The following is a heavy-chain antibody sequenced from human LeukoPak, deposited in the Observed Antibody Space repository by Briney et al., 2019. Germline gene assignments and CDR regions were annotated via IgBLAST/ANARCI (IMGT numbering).Heavy chain of an antibody. D-gene: IGHD5-18*01. CDR3: ARAGDTAVATGYFDY. Sequence: GGSLRLSCAASGLTVSSNHMSWVRQAPGKGPEWVSVIYSSGSTSYADSVRGRFTISRDNSRNMLSLQMNSLRAEDTAVYYCARAGDTAVATGYFDYWGQGTLVTVPS. V-gene: IGHV3-53*01. CDR2: IYSSGST. CDR1: GLTVSSNH. J-gene: IGHJ4*02.